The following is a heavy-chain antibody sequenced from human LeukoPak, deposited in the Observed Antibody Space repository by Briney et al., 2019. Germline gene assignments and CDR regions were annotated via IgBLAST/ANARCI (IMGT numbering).Heavy chain of an antibody. CDR3: ARDGKYYYDSSGYSAFDY. CDR2: VSYDGSNK. D-gene: IGHD3-22*01. V-gene: IGHV3-30-3*01. J-gene: IGHJ4*02. CDR1: GFTFSSYA. Sequence: GGSLRLSCAASGFTFSSYAMHWVRQAPGKGLEWVAVVSYDGSNKYYADSVKGRFTISRDNSKNTLYLQMNSLRAEDTAVYYCARDGKYYYDSSGYSAFDYWGQGTLVTVSS.